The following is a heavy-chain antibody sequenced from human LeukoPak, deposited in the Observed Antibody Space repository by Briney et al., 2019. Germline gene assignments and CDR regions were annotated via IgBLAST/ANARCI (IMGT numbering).Heavy chain of an antibody. CDR1: GFTFSSYE. D-gene: IGHD3-16*01. CDR3: ASAVWGKGDY. Sequence: PGGSLRLSCAASGFTFSSYEMDWVRQAPGKGLEWVSYISSSGSTIYYADSVKGRFTISRDNAKNSLYLQMNSLRAEDTAVYYCASAVWGKGDYWGQGTLVTVSS. V-gene: IGHV3-48*03. CDR2: ISSSGSTI. J-gene: IGHJ4*02.